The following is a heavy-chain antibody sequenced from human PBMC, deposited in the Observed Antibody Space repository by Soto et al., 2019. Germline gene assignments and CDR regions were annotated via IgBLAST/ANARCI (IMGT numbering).Heavy chain of an antibody. V-gene: IGHV1-69*04. CDR1: GGTFSSYT. D-gene: IGHD6-13*01. CDR2: IIPILGIA. Sequence: ASVKVSCKASGGTFSSYTISWVRQAPGQGLEWMGRIIPILGIANYAQKFQGRVTITADKSTSTAYMELSSLRSEDTAVYYCARDVTAAAGRWFDPWGQGTLVTVS. CDR3: ARDVTAAAGRWFDP. J-gene: IGHJ5*02.